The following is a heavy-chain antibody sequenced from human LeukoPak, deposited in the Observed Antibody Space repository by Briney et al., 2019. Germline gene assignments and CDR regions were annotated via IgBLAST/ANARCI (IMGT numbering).Heavy chain of an antibody. CDR2: ITSTGGNT. V-gene: IGHV3-64D*06. CDR3: VIVRGYFDSSGTDY. CDR1: GLTFSSYT. D-gene: IGHD3-9*01. J-gene: IGHJ4*02. Sequence: PGGSLRLSCSASGLTFSSYTVHWVRQAPGKGLEFVSAITSTGGNTYYADSVTGRFTLSRDNSKNTLYLQMSSLRAEDTAVYYCVIVRGYFDSSGTDYWGQGTLVTVSS.